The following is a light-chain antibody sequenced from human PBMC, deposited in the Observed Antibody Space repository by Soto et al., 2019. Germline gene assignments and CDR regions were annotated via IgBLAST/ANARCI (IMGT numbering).Light chain of an antibody. CDR1: QSVSTY. CDR3: QHHSNWPPLT. CDR2: DAS. J-gene: IGKJ5*01. Sequence: EMMFTQSPGTLSLSPGERATLSCRASQSVSTYLAWYQQKPGQAPRLLIYDASNRATGIPARFSGSGSGTDFTLTISSLEPEDFAVYYCQHHSNWPPLTFGQGTRLEIK. V-gene: IGKV3-11*01.